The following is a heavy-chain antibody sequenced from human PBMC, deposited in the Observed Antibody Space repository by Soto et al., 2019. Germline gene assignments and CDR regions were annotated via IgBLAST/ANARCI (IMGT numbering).Heavy chain of an antibody. Sequence: SETLSLTCAVSGGSISRGGYSWSWIRQPPGKGLEWIGYIYHSGSTNYNPSLKSRVTISVDTSKNQFSLKLSSVTAADTAVYYCARVWGGAFDIWGQGTMVTVSS. CDR2: IYHSGST. CDR1: GGSISRGGYS. CDR3: ARVWGGAFDI. V-gene: IGHV4-30-2*01. D-gene: IGHD3-10*01. J-gene: IGHJ3*02.